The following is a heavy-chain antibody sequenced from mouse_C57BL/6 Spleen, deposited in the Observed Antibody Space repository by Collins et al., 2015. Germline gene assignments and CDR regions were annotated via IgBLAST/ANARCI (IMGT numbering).Heavy chain of an antibody. J-gene: IGHJ3*01. CDR2: INPNNGGT. D-gene: IGHD3-2*02. Sequence: EVQLQQSGPELVKPGASVKISCKASGYTFTDYYMNWVKQSHGKSLEWIGDINPNNGGTSYNQKFKGKAALTVDKSSSTAYMELRSLTSEDSAVYYCAIDSSGSAWFAYWGQGTLVTVSA. CDR3: AIDSSGSAWFAY. CDR1: GYTFTDYY. V-gene: IGHV1-26*01.